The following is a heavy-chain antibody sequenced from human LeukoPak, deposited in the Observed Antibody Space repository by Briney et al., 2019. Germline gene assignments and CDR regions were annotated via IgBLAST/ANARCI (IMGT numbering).Heavy chain of an antibody. V-gene: IGHV3-30-3*01. D-gene: IGHD6-13*01. Sequence: GRSLRLSCAASGFTFSSYAMHWVRQAPGKGLEWVAVISYDGSNKYYADSVKGRFTISRDNSKNTLYLQMNSLRAEDTAVYYCARGWGGGTSSSWLNYYYYGMDVWGQGTTVTVSS. CDR2: ISYDGSNK. CDR3: ARGWGGGTSSSWLNYYYYGMDV. J-gene: IGHJ6*02. CDR1: GFTFSSYA.